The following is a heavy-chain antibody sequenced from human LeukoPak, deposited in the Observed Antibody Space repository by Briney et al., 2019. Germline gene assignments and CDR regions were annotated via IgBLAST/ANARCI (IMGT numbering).Heavy chain of an antibody. J-gene: IGHJ4*02. CDR3: AKDRADGQQN. D-gene: IGHD6-13*01. V-gene: IGHV3-23*01. Sequence: PGGSLTLSCAASGFTFRSYDMSWVRQAPGKGVEWVSGIGGSGGRTYYADSVKGRFTISRDNSKNTLFLQMNSLRAEDTAVYYGAKDRADGQQNWGQGTLVTVSS. CDR2: IGGSGGRT. CDR1: GFTFRSYD.